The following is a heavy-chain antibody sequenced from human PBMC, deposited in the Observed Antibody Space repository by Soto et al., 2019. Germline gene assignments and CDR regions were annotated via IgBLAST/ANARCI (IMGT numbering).Heavy chain of an antibody. Sequence: SVKVSCKACGCTFSSYAISWVRQAPGQRLEWMGGIIPIFGTANCAQKFQGRVTITADESTSTAYMELSSLRSEDTAVYYCARRFYDSSGYLKGGYAFDIWGQGTMVTVSS. CDR3: ARRFYDSSGYLKGGYAFDI. V-gene: IGHV1-69*13. D-gene: IGHD3-22*01. J-gene: IGHJ3*02. CDR2: IIPIFGTA. CDR1: GCTFSSYA.